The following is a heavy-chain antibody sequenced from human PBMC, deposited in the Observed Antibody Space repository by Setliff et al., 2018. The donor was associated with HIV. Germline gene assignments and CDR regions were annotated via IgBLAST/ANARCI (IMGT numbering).Heavy chain of an antibody. CDR2: IYSSGST. CDR3: ASYDILTGYYGHYFDY. Sequence: SETLSLTCTVSGGSISSGSYYWNWIRQPAGKGLEWIGHIYSSGSTNYNPSPKSRVTKSVDTSKNQFSLKLSSVTAADTAVYYCASYDILTGYYGHYFDYWGQGTLVTVSS. J-gene: IGHJ4*02. CDR1: GGSISSGSYY. V-gene: IGHV4-61*09. D-gene: IGHD3-9*01.